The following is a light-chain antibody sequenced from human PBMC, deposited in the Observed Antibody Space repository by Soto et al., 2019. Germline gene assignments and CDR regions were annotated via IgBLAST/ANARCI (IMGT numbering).Light chain of an antibody. Sequence: DIQTTQSPSTLSASVGDKVTITCRASQSISSWLAWYQQKPGKAPKLLIYDASSLESGVPSRFSGSGSGTEFTLTISSLQPDDFATYYCEQSNSYSGTFGQGTQV. J-gene: IGKJ1*01. CDR3: EQSNSYSGT. CDR1: QSISSW. CDR2: DAS. V-gene: IGKV1-5*01.